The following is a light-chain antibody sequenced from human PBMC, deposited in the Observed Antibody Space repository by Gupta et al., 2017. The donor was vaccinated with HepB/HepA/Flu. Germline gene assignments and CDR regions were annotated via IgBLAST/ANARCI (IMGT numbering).Light chain of an antibody. CDR1: QTIDNY. Sequence: DIQMTQSPSSLSASVGDRVTITCRASQTIDNYLNWYQQKPGKGPNLLIYAASTLQSGVPSRFSGSGSGTDFTLTISSLKPEDSATYYCQQSYTSPLTFGGGTKVEI. J-gene: IGKJ4*01. CDR2: AAS. CDR3: QQSYTSPLT. V-gene: IGKV1-39*01.